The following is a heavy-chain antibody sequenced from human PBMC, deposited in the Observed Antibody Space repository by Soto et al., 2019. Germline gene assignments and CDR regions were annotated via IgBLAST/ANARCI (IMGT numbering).Heavy chain of an antibody. J-gene: IGHJ6*01. CDR2: IITISGTA. D-gene: IGHD2-2*01. Sequence: QVQLVQSGAEVKKPGSSVKVSCKASGGTFSSYAISWVRQAPGQGLEWMGGIITISGTANYAQKFQGRVTINADESTSTASVELSSLRSEDTAVYYCARSQGSSTSLAIYYYYYYGMDVWGQGTRVTASS. CDR1: GGTFSSYA. V-gene: IGHV1-69*01. CDR3: ARSQGSSTSLAIYYYYYYGMDV.